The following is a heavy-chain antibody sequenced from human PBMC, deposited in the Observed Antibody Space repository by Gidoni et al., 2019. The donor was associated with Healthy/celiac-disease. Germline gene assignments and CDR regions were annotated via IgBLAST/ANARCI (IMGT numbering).Heavy chain of an antibody. J-gene: IGHJ4*02. CDR2: ISGSGGST. Sequence: EVQLWESGGGLVQRGGSLRLSCAASGFTFSSYAMSWVRQAPGKGLALVSAISGSGGSTYYADSVKGRFTISRDNSKNTLYLQMNSLRAEDTAVYYCAKENSYYDILTGYSYYFDYWGQGTLVTVSS. CDR3: AKENSYYDILTGYSYYFDY. V-gene: IGHV3-23*01. CDR1: GFTFSSYA. D-gene: IGHD3-9*01.